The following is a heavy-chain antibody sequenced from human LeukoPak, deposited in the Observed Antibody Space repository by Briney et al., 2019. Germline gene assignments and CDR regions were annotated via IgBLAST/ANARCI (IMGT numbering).Heavy chain of an antibody. D-gene: IGHD5-12*01. CDR3: ARSDTGYSGYDRTFVSLDY. V-gene: IGHV3-48*03. CDR1: GSTFSSYE. Sequence: PGGSLRLSCAAPGSTFSSYEMNWVRQAPGKGLEWVSYTTTSGGTIYYTDSVKGRFTVSRDNAKNSLYLQMNSLRAEDTAVYYCARSDTGYSGYDRTFVSLDYWGQGALVTVSS. J-gene: IGHJ4*02. CDR2: TTTSGGTI.